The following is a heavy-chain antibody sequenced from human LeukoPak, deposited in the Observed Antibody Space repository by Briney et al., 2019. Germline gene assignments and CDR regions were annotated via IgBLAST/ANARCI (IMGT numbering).Heavy chain of an antibody. V-gene: IGHV3-23*01. CDR3: AKDRIAVSGPIDY. J-gene: IGHJ4*02. D-gene: IGHD6-19*01. Sequence: GGSLRLSCAASGFTFSSYAMSWVRQAPGKGLEWVSAISGSGGNTYYADSVKGRFTISRDTSKNTLYVQMNSLRVEDTAVYYCAKDRIAVSGPIDYWGQGTLVTVSS. CDR1: GFTFSSYA. CDR2: ISGSGGNT.